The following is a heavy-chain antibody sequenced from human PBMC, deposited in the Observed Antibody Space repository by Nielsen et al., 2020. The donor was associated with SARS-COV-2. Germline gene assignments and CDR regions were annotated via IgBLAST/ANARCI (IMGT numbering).Heavy chain of an antibody. Sequence: GGSLRLSCAASGFTFSSYAMHWVRQAPGKGLEWVAVISYDGSNKYYADSVKGRFTISRDNSKNTLYLQMNSLRAEDTAVYYCARQDRKTGITSPRYYYGMDVWGQGTTVTVSS. J-gene: IGHJ6*02. CDR1: GFTFSSYA. D-gene: IGHD1-7*01. CDR2: ISYDGSNK. V-gene: IGHV3-30*04. CDR3: ARQDRKTGITSPRYYYGMDV.